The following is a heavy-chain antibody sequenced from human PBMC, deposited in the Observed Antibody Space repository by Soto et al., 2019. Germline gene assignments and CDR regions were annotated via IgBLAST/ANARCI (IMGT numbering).Heavy chain of an antibody. D-gene: IGHD3-3*01. CDR3: ASSRITIFGVVTTDATRYYYYGMDV. Sequence: SVKVSCKASGGTFSSYAISWVRQAPGQGLEWMGGIIPIFDTANYAQKFQGRVTITADESTSTAYMELSSLRSEDTAVYYCASSRITIFGVVTTDATRYYYYGMDVWGQGTTVTVSS. V-gene: IGHV1-69*13. CDR2: IIPIFDTA. J-gene: IGHJ6*02. CDR1: GGTFSSYA.